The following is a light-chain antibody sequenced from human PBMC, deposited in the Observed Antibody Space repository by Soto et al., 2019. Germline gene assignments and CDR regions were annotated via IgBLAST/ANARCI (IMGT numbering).Light chain of an antibody. J-gene: IGKJ4*01. CDR2: DAS. CDR1: QGISRY. Sequence: EIVLTQSPGTLFLSPGERATLFCKTSQGISRYLAWYQQRPGQAPRLLIYDASTRATGVPARFSGNGSRTDFTLTIARLEPEDFAVYYCQQRSYWRFGGGTRVQIK. CDR3: QQRSYWR. V-gene: IGKV3D-11*01.